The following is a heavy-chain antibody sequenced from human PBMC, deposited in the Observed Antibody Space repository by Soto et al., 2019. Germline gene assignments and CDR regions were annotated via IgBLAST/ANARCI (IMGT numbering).Heavy chain of an antibody. V-gene: IGHV1-69*12. J-gene: IGHJ6*02. D-gene: IGHD1-26*01. CDR3: ARSGSSPLSYYYGMDV. CDR1: GGTFSSYA. CDR2: IIPIFGTA. Sequence: QVQLVQSGAEVKKPGSSVKVSCKASGGTFSSYAISWVRQAPGQGLEWMGGIIPIFGTANYAQKCQGRVTITADESTSTADMQLSSLRSEDTAVYYCARSGSSPLSYYYGMDVWGQGTTVTVSS.